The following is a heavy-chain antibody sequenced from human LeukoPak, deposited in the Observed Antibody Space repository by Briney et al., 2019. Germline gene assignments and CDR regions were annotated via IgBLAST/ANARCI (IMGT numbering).Heavy chain of an antibody. D-gene: IGHD3-10*01. CDR1: GGSISSYY. CDR3: ARYHYGSGYFDY. CDR2: ISYSGST. J-gene: IGHJ4*02. Sequence: SETLSLTCTVSGGSISSYYWSWIRQPPGKGLEWIGTISYSGSTNYNPSLKSRVTIPVGTSKNQFSLMLSSVTAGDTAVYYCARYHYGSGYFDYWGQGTLVTVSS. V-gene: IGHV4-59*01.